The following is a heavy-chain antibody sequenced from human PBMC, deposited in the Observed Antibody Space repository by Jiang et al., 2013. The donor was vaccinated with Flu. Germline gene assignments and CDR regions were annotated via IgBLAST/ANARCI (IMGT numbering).Heavy chain of an antibody. J-gene: IGHJ4*02. CDR2: IYYSGST. V-gene: IGHV4-39*01. D-gene: IGHD5-18*01. CDR1: GGSISSSSFY. CDR3: ARQIRGYSYGADY. Sequence: GSGLVKPSETLSLTCTVSGGSISSSSFYWGWIRQPPGKGLEWIGSIYYSGSTYYNPSLKSRVTISVDTSKNQFSLKLSSVTAADTAVYYCARQIRGYSYGADYWGQGTLVHRLL.